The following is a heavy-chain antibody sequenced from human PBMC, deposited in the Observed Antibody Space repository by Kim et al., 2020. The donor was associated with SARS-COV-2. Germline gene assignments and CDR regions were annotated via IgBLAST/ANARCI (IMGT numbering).Heavy chain of an antibody. CDR3: ASLSGDYYGSGSRRIDY. CDR2: INPSGGST. CDR1: GYTFTSYY. Sequence: ASVKVSCKASGYTFTSYYMHWVRQAPGQGLEWMGIINPSGGSTSYAQKFQGRVTMTRDTSTSTVYMELSSLRSEDTAVYYCASLSGDYYGSGSRRIDYWGQGTLVTVSS. J-gene: IGHJ4*02. V-gene: IGHV1-46*01. D-gene: IGHD3-10*01.